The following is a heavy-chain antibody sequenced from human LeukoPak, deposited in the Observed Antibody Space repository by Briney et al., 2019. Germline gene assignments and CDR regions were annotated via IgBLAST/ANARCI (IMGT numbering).Heavy chain of an antibody. CDR2: IYHSGST. V-gene: IGHV4-4*02. CDR1: GVSISSSNW. D-gene: IGHD2-2*01. J-gene: IGHJ6*04. Sequence: PSGTLSLTCAVSGVSISSSNWWSWVRQPPGKGLEWIGEIYHSGSTNYNTSLKRRVTISVDKSKNQVSLKLSSVTAADTAVYYCARDQVVPAALRSGSDIREYYYYYGMDVWGKGTTVTVSS. CDR3: ARDQVVPAALRSGSDIREYYYYYGMDV.